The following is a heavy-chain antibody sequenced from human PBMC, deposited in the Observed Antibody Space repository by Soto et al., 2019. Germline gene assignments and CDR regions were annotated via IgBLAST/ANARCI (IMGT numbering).Heavy chain of an antibody. V-gene: IGHV4-30-2*06. CDR2: ISHLENT. D-gene: IGHD5-12*01. CDR1: GASISYGGFS. CDR3: ARGGGYDFLDY. Sequence: SETLSLTCTVSGASISYGGFSWSWIRQSPGKGLEWIGYISHLENTYLHPSFKSRLTMSIDRTRNQFSLKLSSVTAADMAVYIWARGGGYDFLDYWGKGVLVTVTS. J-gene: IGHJ4*02.